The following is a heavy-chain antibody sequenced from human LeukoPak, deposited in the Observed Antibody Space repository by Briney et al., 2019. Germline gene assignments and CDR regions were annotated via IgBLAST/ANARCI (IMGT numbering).Heavy chain of an antibody. CDR2: IYTSGST. J-gene: IGHJ4*02. CDR1: GGSISSYY. D-gene: IGHD6-19*01. Sequence: SETLSLTCTVSGGSISSYYWSWIRQPAGKGLEWIGRIYTSGSTNYNPSLKSRVTMSVDTSKNQFSLKLSSVTAADTAVYYCAADVAVAGQRGFDYRGQGTLVTVSS. V-gene: IGHV4-4*07. CDR3: AADVAVAGQRGFDY.